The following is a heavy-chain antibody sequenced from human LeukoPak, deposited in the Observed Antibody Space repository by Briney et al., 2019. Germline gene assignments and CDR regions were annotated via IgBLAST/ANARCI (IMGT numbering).Heavy chain of an antibody. CDR2: IYYSGST. Sequence: SETLSLTCTVSGGSISSYYWSWIRQPPGKGLEWIGYIYYSGSTNYNPSLKSRVTISVDTSKNQFSLKLSSVTAADTAVYYCARGYGDYRYYLDYWGQGTLVTVSS. CDR3: ARGYGDYRYYLDY. J-gene: IGHJ4*02. D-gene: IGHD4-17*01. V-gene: IGHV4-59*08. CDR1: GGSISSYY.